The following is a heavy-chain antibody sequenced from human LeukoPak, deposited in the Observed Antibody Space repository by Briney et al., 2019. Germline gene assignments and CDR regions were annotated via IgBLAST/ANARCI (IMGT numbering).Heavy chain of an antibody. J-gene: IGHJ6*02. D-gene: IGHD2-21*01. Sequence: GGSLRLSCTASEFTFSSYWMSWVRQAPGKGLEWVANIKQDGSEKDYVDSVKGRFTISRDNAKNSLYLQMNSLRAENTAVYYCARYCGGDCYGMDVWGQGTTVTVSS. CDR1: EFTFSSYW. V-gene: IGHV3-7*01. CDR3: ARYCGGDCYGMDV. CDR2: IKQDGSEK.